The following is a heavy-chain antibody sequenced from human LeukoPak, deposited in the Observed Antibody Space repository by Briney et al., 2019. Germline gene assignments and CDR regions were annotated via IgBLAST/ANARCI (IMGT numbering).Heavy chain of an antibody. Sequence: GESLKISCKGSGYSFTSYWIGWVRQMPGKGLEWMGIIYPGDSDTRYSPSFQGQVTISADKSISTAYLQWSSLKASDTAMYYCARLGVPAAILEPRYFDLWGRGTLVTVSS. CDR2: IYPGDSDT. D-gene: IGHD2-2*01. CDR3: ARLGVPAAILEPRYFDL. V-gene: IGHV5-51*01. CDR1: GYSFTSYW. J-gene: IGHJ2*01.